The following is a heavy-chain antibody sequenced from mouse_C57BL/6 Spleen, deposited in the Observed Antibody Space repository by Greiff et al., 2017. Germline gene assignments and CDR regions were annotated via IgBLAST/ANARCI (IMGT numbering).Heavy chain of an antibody. D-gene: IGHD2-3*01. CDR3: ARDDGYYGFYAMDY. CDR1: GFTFSSYA. CDR2: ISDGGSYT. J-gene: IGHJ4*01. V-gene: IGHV5-4*01. Sequence: EVMLVESGGGLVKPGGSLKLSCAASGFTFSSYAMSWVRQTPDKRLEWVATISDGGSYTYYPDNVKGRFTISRDNAKNNLYLQMSHLKSEDTAMYYCARDDGYYGFYAMDYWGQGTSVTVSS.